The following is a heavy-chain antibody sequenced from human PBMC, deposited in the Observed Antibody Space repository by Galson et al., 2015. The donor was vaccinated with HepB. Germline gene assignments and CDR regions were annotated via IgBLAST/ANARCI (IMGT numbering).Heavy chain of an antibody. Sequence: SLRLSCAASGFTFSSYAMSWVRQAPGKGLEWASAISGSGGSTYYADSVKGRFTISRDNSKNTLYLQMNSLRAEDTAVYYCAKDPWGMVTYPFDYWGQGTLVTVSS. J-gene: IGHJ4*02. CDR2: ISGSGGST. V-gene: IGHV3-23*01. CDR1: GFTFSSYA. D-gene: IGHD3-16*01. CDR3: AKDPWGMVTYPFDY.